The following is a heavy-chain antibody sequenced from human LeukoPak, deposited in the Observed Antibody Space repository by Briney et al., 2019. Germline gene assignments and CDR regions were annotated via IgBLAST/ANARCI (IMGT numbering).Heavy chain of an antibody. Sequence: GASVKVSCKASRYTFTTYAMNWVRQAPGQELEWMGWINTDTGNPTYAQGFTGRFVFSLDTSVSTAYLQISSLKAEDTAVYYCARGTYGGNSGDTFDIWGQGTMVTVSS. D-gene: IGHD4-23*01. CDR3: ARGTYGGNSGDTFDI. J-gene: IGHJ3*02. V-gene: IGHV7-4-1*02. CDR1: RYTFTTYA. CDR2: INTDTGNP.